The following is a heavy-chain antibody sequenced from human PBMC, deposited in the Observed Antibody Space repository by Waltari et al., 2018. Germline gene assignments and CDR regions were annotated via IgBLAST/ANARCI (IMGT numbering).Heavy chain of an antibody. CDR1: GFTFSSYW. CDR2: IKQDGSEK. CDR3: ARVNSSGWYYFDY. D-gene: IGHD6-19*01. Sequence: EVQLVESGGGLVQPGGSLRLSCAASGFTFSSYWMSWVRPAPGKGLEWVANIKQDGSEKYYVDSVKGRFTISRDTAKNSLYLQMNSLRAEDTAVYYCARVNSSGWYYFDYWGQGTLVTVSS. V-gene: IGHV3-7*01. J-gene: IGHJ4*02.